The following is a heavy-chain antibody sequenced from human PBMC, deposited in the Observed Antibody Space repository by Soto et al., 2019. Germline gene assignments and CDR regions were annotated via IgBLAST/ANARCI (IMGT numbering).Heavy chain of an antibody. CDR3: AREEVSCSSTSCYADYYYGMDV. CDR2: IYYRGST. D-gene: IGHD2-2*01. CDR1: GGSISSSSYY. V-gene: IGHV4-39*02. Sequence: PSETLSLTCTVSGGSISSSSYYWGWIRQPPGKGLEWIGSIYYRGSTYYNPSLKSRVTISVDTSKNQFSLKLSSVTAADTAVYYCAREEVSCSSTSCYADYYYGMDVWGQGTTVTVSS. J-gene: IGHJ6*02.